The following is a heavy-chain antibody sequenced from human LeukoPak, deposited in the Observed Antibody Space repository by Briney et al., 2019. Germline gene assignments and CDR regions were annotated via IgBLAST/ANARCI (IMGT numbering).Heavy chain of an antibody. CDR3: ARDKGIVGATNEPDAFDV. J-gene: IGHJ3*01. Sequence: SETLSLTCTVSGASISSYYWSWIRQPAGKGLEWIGRFYASGSISYNPSLKSRVTISVDTSENHFSLKLSSVTAADTAVYYCARDKGIVGATNEPDAFDVWGQGTMVTVSS. D-gene: IGHD1-26*01. V-gene: IGHV4-4*07. CDR2: FYASGSI. CDR1: GASISSYY.